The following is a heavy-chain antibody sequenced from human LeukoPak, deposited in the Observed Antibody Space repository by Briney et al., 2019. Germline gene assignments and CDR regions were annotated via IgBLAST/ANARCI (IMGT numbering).Heavy chain of an antibody. CDR3: ARDMAVGDTAMGP. CDR2: ISAYNGNT. CDR1: GYTFTSYG. V-gene: IGHV1-18*01. Sequence: ASVKVSCKASGYTFTSYGISWVRQAPGQGLEWMGWISAYNGNTNYAQKLQGRVTLTTDASTSTAYMELRSLRSDDTAVYYCARDMAVGDTAMGPWGQGTLVTVSS. J-gene: IGHJ5*02. D-gene: IGHD5-18*01.